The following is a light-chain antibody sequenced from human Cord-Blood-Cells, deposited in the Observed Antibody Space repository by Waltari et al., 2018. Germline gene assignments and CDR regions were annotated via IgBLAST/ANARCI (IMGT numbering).Light chain of an antibody. CDR2: EVS. CDR1: RSDVGSYNL. J-gene: IGLJ3*02. V-gene: IGLV2-23*02. CDR3: CSYAGSSTLV. Sequence: QSALTQPASASGSPRQSITISCTGTRSDVGSYNLVSWYQQHPGKAPQLMIDEVSKRPSGVSNRFSGSKSGNTASLTISGLQAEDEADYYCCSYAGSSTLVFGGGTKLTVL.